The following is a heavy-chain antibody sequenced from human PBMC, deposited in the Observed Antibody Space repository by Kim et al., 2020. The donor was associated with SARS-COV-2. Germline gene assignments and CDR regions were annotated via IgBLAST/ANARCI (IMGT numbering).Heavy chain of an antibody. J-gene: IGHJ4*02. CDR1: DGTISRYY. V-gene: IGHV4-59*01. CDR2: THHSGTA. D-gene: IGHD1-1*01. CDR3: AKWNGDLNCFDQ. Sequence: SETLSLTCTVSDGTISRYYWNWIRQPPGKGLEWIGYTHHSGTADYNPSLKSRVTTSVDTSKSQVTLRLSSVTAADTAVYYCAKWNGDLNCFDQWGQGT.